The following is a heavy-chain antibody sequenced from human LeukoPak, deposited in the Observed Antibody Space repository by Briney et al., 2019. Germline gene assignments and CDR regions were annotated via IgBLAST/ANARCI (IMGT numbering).Heavy chain of an antibody. J-gene: IGHJ3*02. CDR2: IIPIFGTA. Sequence: SVKVSCKASGGTFSSYAISWVRQAPGQGLEWMGGIIPIFGTANYAQKFQGRVTITTDESTSTAYMELSSLRSEDTAVYYCARDGLHRDAFDIWGQGTMVTVSS. D-gene: IGHD5-24*01. CDR3: ARDGLHRDAFDI. CDR1: GGTFSSYA. V-gene: IGHV1-69*05.